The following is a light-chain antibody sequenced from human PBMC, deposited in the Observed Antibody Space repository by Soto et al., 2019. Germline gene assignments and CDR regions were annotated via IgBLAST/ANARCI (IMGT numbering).Light chain of an antibody. Sequence: QAVVTQSPSASASLGASVKLTCTLSSGHSSYAIAWHQQQPEKGPRYLMKLNSDGSHSKGDGIPDRFSDSSSGAERYLTISSPQSEDVADYYCQTWGTGIWVFGGGTELTVL. CDR3: QTWGTGIWV. CDR1: SGHSSYA. J-gene: IGLJ3*02. V-gene: IGLV4-69*01. CDR2: LNSDGSH.